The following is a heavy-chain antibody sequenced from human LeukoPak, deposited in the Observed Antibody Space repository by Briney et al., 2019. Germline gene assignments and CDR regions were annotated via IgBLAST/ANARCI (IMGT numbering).Heavy chain of an antibody. CDR3: TTERGVVKK. CDR1: GFTVSSNY. D-gene: IGHD3-16*01. Sequence: GGSLRLSCAASGFTVSSNYMSWVRQAPGKGLEWVGRIKSKTDGGTTDYAAPVKGRFTISRDDSKNTLYLQMNSLKTEDTAVYYCTTERGVVKKWGQGTLVTVSS. V-gene: IGHV3-15*01. J-gene: IGHJ4*02. CDR2: IKSKTDGGTT.